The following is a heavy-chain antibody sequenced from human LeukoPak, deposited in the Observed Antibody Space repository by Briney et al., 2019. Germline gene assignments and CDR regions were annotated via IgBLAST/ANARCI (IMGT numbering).Heavy chain of an antibody. V-gene: IGHV3-23*01. J-gene: IGHJ6*02. D-gene: IGHD5-18*01. CDR1: GFTFSSYG. Sequence: QPGGSLRLSCAASGFTFSSYGVSWVRQAPGKGLEWVSAISGSGGSTYYADSVKGRFTISRDNSKNTLYLQMNSLRAEDTAVYYCAKYGLGSGIQVWGDFGMDVWGQGTTVTVSS. CDR2: ISGSGGST. CDR3: AKYGLGSGIQVWGDFGMDV.